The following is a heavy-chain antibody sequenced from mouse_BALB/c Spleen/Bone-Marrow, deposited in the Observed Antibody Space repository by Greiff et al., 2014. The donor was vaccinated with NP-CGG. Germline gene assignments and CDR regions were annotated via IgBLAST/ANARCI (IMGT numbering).Heavy chain of an antibody. CDR2: INPYNDGT. CDR1: GYTFTAYV. Sequence: LVESGPELVKLGASVKMSCKASGYTFTAYVMHWVKQKPGQGLEWIGYINPYNDGTNYIEKFKGKATLTSDIPSSTAYMELSSLTSEDSAVYYCAREGWLLRFDYWGQGTTLTVSS. D-gene: IGHD2-3*01. V-gene: IGHV1-14*01. CDR3: AREGWLLRFDY. J-gene: IGHJ2*01.